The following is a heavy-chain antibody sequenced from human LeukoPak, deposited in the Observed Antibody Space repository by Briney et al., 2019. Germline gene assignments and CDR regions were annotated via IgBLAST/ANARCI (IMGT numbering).Heavy chain of an antibody. CDR3: ARVIAARRPYYYYYMDV. J-gene: IGHJ6*03. CDR1: GGSISSYY. D-gene: IGHD6-6*01. V-gene: IGHV4-59*12. CDR2: IYYSGST. Sequence: RTSETLSLTCAVSGGSISSYYWSWIRQPPGKGLEWIGYIYYSGSTNYNPSLKSRVTISVDTSKNQFSLKLSSVTAADTAVYYCARVIAARRPYYYYYMDVWGKGTTVTVSS.